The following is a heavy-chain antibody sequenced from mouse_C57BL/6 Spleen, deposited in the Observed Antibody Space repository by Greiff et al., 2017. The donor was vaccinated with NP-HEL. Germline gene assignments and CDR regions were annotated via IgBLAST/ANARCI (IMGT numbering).Heavy chain of an antibody. V-gene: IGHV1-69*01. J-gene: IGHJ2*01. CDR3: ARRGLYSNYFDY. CDR1: GYTFTSYW. D-gene: IGHD2-5*01. Sequence: QVQLQQPGAELVMPGASVKLSCKASGYTFTSYWMHWVKQRPGQGLAWIGEIDPSDSYTNYNQKFKGKSTLTVDKSSSTAYMQLSSLTSEDSAVYYCARRGLYSNYFDYWGQGTTLTVSS. CDR2: IDPSDSYT.